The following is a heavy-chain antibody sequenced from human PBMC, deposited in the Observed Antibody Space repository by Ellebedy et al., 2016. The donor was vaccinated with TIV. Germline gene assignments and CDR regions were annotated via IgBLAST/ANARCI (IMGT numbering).Heavy chain of an antibody. J-gene: IGHJ4*02. V-gene: IGHV3-23*01. CDR2: ISNTGGRT. Sequence: GESLKISCAASGFTFSSYDMSCVRPAPGKRLEWVSTISNTGGRTYYAYSVEGRFTISSDNSKKTLYLQMNSLRAEDTAVYYCAKGRGGGSESSAPRYYFDYWGLGTLVTVSS. D-gene: IGHD3-22*01. CDR1: GFTFSSYD. CDR3: AKGRGGGSESSAPRYYFDY.